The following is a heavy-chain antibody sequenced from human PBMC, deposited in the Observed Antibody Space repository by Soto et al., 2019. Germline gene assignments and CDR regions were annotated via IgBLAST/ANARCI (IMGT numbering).Heavy chain of an antibody. Sequence: GGSLRLSCAASGFTFSSYGMHWVRQAPGKGLEWVAVIWYDGSNKYYADSVKGRFTISRDNSKNTLYLQMNSLRAEDTAVYYCARDQVGRSGSYEFDYWGQGTLVTVSS. D-gene: IGHD1-26*01. CDR1: GFTFSSYG. CDR2: IWYDGSNK. J-gene: IGHJ4*02. V-gene: IGHV3-33*01. CDR3: ARDQVGRSGSYEFDY.